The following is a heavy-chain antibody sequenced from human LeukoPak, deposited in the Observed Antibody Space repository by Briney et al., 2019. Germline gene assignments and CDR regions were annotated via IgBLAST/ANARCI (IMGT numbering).Heavy chain of an antibody. D-gene: IGHD4-23*01. V-gene: IGHV3-30*02. CDR3: AKDLPTPYFDY. CDR2: IRSDGTTK. J-gene: IGHJ4*02. CDR1: GFTFSSYG. Sequence: GGSLRLSCAASGFTFSSYGMRWVRQAPGKGLEWAAFIRSDGTTKYYADSVKGRFTISRDNSKNTLYLQMNSLRAEDTAVYYCAKDLPTPYFDYWGQGTLVTVSS.